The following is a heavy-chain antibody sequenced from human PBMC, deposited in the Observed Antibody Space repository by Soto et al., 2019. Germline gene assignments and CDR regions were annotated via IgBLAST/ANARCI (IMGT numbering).Heavy chain of an antibody. CDR1: GGSFSGYY. Sequence: QVQLQQWGAGLLKPSETLSLTCAVDGGSFSGYYWSWIRQPPGKGLEWIGEINHSGRTNYNPSLKSRVTISVDTSKNQFSLKLSSVTAADTAVYYCARGKSGRVWDAFDIWGQGTMVTVSS. CDR3: ARGKSGRVWDAFDI. V-gene: IGHV4-34*01. D-gene: IGHD6-6*01. J-gene: IGHJ3*02. CDR2: INHSGRT.